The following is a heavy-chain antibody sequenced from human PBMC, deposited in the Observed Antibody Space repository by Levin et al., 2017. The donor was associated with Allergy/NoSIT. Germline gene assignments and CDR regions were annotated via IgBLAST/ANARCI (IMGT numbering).Heavy chain of an antibody. J-gene: IGHJ4*02. Sequence: PGGSLRLSCAASGFTFSSYAMHWVRQAPGKGLEWVAVISYDGSNKYYADSVKGRFTISRDNSKNTLYLQMNSLRAEDTAVYYCARDRYGAVVVPAATQFDYWGQGTLVTVSS. D-gene: IGHD2-2*01. CDR2: ISYDGSNK. V-gene: IGHV3-30*04. CDR1: GFTFSSYA. CDR3: ARDRYGAVVVPAATQFDY.